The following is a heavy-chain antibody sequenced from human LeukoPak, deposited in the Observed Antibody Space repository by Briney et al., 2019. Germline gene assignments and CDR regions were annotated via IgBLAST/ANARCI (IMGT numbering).Heavy chain of an antibody. D-gene: IGHD1-26*01. CDR3: ARDVGSFDY. J-gene: IGHJ4*02. CDR2: ISSSSSTI. CDR1: GFTFSSYS. V-gene: IGHV3-48*01. Sequence: GGSLRLSCAASGFTFSSYSMNWVRQAPGKGLEWVSYISSSSSTIYYADSVKGRFTTSRDNAKNSLYLQMNSLRAEDTAVYYCARDVGSFDYWGQGTLVTVSS.